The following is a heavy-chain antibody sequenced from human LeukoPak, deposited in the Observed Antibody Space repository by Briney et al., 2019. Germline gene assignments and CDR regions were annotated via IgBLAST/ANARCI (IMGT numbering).Heavy chain of an antibody. V-gene: IGHV1-8*01. J-gene: IGHJ5*02. Sequence: GASVKVSCKASGYTFINYDIHWVRQAVGHGLEWMGWMNPITGETGYAQKFYGRVTISRDTSINTAFMELSGLTSEDTAVFYCARGFYRGRFDPWGQGTLVTVSS. CDR2: MNPITGET. D-gene: IGHD2/OR15-2a*01. CDR3: ARGFYRGRFDP. CDR1: GYTFINYD.